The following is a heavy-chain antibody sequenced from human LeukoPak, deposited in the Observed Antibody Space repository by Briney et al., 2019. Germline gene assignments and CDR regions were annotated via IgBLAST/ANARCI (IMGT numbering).Heavy chain of an antibody. Sequence: SETLSLTCTVSGGSIRSSDYYWSWIRQPPGKGLEWIGSIYHSGSTYYNPSLKSRVTISVDTSKNQFSLKLSSVTAADTAVYYCARGERRSGDYWGQGTLVTVSS. J-gene: IGHJ4*02. V-gene: IGHV4-39*07. CDR3: ARGERRSGDY. CDR1: GGSIRSSDYY. CDR2: IYHSGST. D-gene: IGHD1-1*01.